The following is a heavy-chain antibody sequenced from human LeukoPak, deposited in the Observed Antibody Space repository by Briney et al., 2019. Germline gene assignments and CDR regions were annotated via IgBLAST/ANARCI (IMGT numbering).Heavy chain of an antibody. CDR3: ARDLLGGEDI. Sequence: GGSLRLSCAASGFTFSSYAMSWVRQAPGKGLEWVSVIYSGDSTYYADSVRGRFTISRDNSKNTLYLQMNSLRAEDTAVYYCARDLLGGEDIWGQGTLVTVSS. CDR2: IYSGDST. CDR1: GFTFSSYA. J-gene: IGHJ4*02. V-gene: IGHV3-53*01. D-gene: IGHD3-10*01.